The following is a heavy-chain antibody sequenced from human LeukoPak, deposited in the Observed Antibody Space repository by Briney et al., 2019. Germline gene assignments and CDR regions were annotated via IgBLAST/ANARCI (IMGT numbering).Heavy chain of an antibody. CDR3: ARRSAGNHRNLHFDF. CDR1: GGSISSGSYY. V-gene: IGHV4-39*01. Sequence: PSETLSLTCTVSGGSISSGSYYWGWIRQPPGKGLEWIGNIYYSGSTYYNPSLKSRVTISVDTSKNQFSLKLSSVTAADTAVYYCARRSAGNHRNLHFDFWGQGTLVPVPS. D-gene: IGHD6-13*01. CDR2: IYYSGST. J-gene: IGHJ4*02.